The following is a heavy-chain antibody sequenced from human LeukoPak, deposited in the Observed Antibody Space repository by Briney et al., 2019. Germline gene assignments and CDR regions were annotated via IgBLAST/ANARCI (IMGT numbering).Heavy chain of an antibody. D-gene: IGHD3-22*01. CDR2: ISYDGSNK. V-gene: IGHV3-30*04. CDR3: ARAPYYDSSGYYDS. Sequence: PGGSLRLSCAASGFTFSSYEMNWVRQAPGKGLEWVAVISYDGSNKHYADSVKGRLTISRDNSKNTLYLQMNSLRAEDAAVYYCARAPYYDSSGYYDSWGQGTLVTVSS. CDR1: GFTFSSYE. J-gene: IGHJ5*01.